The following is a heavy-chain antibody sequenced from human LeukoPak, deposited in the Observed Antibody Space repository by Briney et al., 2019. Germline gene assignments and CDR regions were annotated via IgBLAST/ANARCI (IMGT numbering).Heavy chain of an antibody. J-gene: IGHJ4*02. CDR3: ARDLDYYDSSGYTDY. CDR1: GFTFSSYA. Sequence: GGSLRLSCAASGFTFSSYAMSWVRQAPGKGLEWVSAISGSGGSTYYADSVKGRFTISRDNSKNTLYLQMNSLRAEDTAVYYCARDLDYYDSSGYTDYWGQGTLVTVSS. D-gene: IGHD3-22*01. CDR2: ISGSGGST. V-gene: IGHV3-23*01.